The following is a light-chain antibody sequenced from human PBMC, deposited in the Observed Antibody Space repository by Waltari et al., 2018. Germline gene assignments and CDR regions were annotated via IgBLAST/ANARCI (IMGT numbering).Light chain of an antibody. J-gene: IGLJ2*01. CDR1: SRDLRNVNC. CDR3: SLYTTNTRF. Sequence: QSSLTQPASVSGSPGQSITISCSRTSRDLRNVNCFSWYQHYPGKAPKLIIYDVNNRPSGVSDRFSGSTSGNTASLTISGLQAEDEADYYCSLYTTNTRFFGGGTKLTVL. CDR2: DVN. V-gene: IGLV2-14*03.